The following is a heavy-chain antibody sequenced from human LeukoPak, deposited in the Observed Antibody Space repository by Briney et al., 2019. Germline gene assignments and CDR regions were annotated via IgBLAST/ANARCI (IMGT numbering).Heavy chain of an antibody. CDR1: GGSFSGYY. J-gene: IGHJ5*02. D-gene: IGHD2-2*01. CDR2: INHSGST. Sequence: PSETLSLTCAVYGGSFSGYYWSWIRQPPGKGLEWIGEINHSGSTNYNPSLKSRVTISVDTSKNQFSLKLSSVTAADTAVYYCAKHIVVVPAAKKKNWFDPWGQGTLVTVSS. CDR3: AKHIVVVPAAKKKNWFDP. V-gene: IGHV4-34*01.